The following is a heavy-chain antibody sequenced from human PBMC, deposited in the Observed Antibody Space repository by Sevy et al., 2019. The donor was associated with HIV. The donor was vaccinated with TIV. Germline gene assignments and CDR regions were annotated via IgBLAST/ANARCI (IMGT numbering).Heavy chain of an antibody. V-gene: IGHV3-23*01. CDR3: AREGCSKPHDY. CDR1: GFTFSNYA. D-gene: IGHD2-2*01. Sequence: GSLRLSCAASGFTFSNYAMSWVRQAPGKGLEWVSTFSFGCGKINYADSVKGRFTISSDNSKNTLYLQMNSLRAEDTALYYCAREGCSKPHDYWGQGTLVTVSS. J-gene: IGHJ4*02. CDR2: FSFGCGKI.